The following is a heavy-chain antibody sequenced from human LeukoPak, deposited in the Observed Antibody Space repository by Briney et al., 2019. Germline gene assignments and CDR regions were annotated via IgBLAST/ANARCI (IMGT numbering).Heavy chain of an antibody. J-gene: IGHJ6*04. D-gene: IGHD4-11*01. CDR2: ISGSGGST. CDR3: AKDSKGGLGVTKTMDV. CDR1: GFTFSSYA. Sequence: GGSLRLSCAASGFTFSSYAMSWVRQAPGKGLEWVSAISGSGGSTYYADSVKGWFTISRDNSKNTLYLQMNSLRAEDTAVYYCAKDSKGGLGVTKTMDVWGKGTTVTVSS. V-gene: IGHV3-23*01.